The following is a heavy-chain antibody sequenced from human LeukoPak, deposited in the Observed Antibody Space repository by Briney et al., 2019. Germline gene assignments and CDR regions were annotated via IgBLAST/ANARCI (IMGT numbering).Heavy chain of an antibody. CDR2: MSGSGGSA. D-gene: IGHD3-22*01. CDR1: GFTFSSDA. V-gene: IGHV3-23*01. CDR3: AKVLAYYYDSSGQVGKYDAFDI. J-gene: IGHJ3*02. Sequence: GGSLRLSCAASGFTFSSDAMSWVRQAPGKGREGGSAMSGSGGSAYYADSVKGRFTISRDNSKNTLYLQMNSLRAEDTAVYYCAKVLAYYYDSSGQVGKYDAFDIWGQGTMVTVSS.